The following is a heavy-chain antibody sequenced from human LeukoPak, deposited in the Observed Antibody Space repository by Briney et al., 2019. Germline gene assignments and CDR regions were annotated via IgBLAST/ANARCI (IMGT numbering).Heavy chain of an antibody. V-gene: IGHV1-2*02. J-gene: IGHJ4*02. CDR1: GYTFTDYY. Sequence: KPGASVKVSCKASGYTFTDYYMHWVQQAPGQGFEWMGWINPNDGDTNYAQKFQGRVTMTRDTSISTAHMEVSRLRSDDTAVYYCARANFLYCSSTTCLFDYWGQGTLVTVSS. D-gene: IGHD2-2*01. CDR3: ARANFLYCSSTTCLFDY. CDR2: INPNDGDT.